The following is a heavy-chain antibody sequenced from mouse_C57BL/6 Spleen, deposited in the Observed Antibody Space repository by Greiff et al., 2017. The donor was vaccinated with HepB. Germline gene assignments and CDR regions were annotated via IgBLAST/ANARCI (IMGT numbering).Heavy chain of an antibody. V-gene: IGHV1-77*01. CDR1: GYTFTDYY. D-gene: IGHD2-4*01. J-gene: IGHJ3*01. Sequence: VQLQQSGAELVKPGASVKISCKASGYTFTDYYINWVKQRPGQGLEWIGKIGPGSGSTYYNEKFKGKATLTADKSSSTAYMLLSSLTSEDSAVYFCARGKNLYYDYDEFAYWGQGTLVTVSA. CDR2: IGPGSGST. CDR3: ARGKNLYYDYDEFAY.